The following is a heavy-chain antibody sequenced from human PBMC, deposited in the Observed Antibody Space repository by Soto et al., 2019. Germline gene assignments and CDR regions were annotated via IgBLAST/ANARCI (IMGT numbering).Heavy chain of an antibody. CDR2: IIPIFGTA. Sequence: GASVKVSCKASGGTFSSYAISWVRQAPGQGLEWMGGIIPIFGTANYAQKFQGRVTITADESTRTAYMELGSLRSEDTAVYYCARVPLGYEFWGGYYTYYYYGMDVWGQGTTVTVSS. CDR1: GGTFSSYA. D-gene: IGHD3-3*01. V-gene: IGHV1-69*13. CDR3: ARVPLGYEFWGGYYTYYYYGMDV. J-gene: IGHJ6*02.